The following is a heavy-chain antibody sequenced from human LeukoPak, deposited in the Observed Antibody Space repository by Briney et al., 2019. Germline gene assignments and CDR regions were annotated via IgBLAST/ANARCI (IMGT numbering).Heavy chain of an antibody. Sequence: GGSLRLSCAASGFTFSNYAMAWVRQAPGKGLEWVSTISDNGVNTYYADSVRGRFTISRDNSMNTVYLQMNSLRGEDTAVYYCAKVLRHYYDSSGSDAFDIWGQGTMVTVSS. CDR3: AKVLRHYYDSSGSDAFDI. D-gene: IGHD3-22*01. CDR2: ISDNGVNT. J-gene: IGHJ3*02. CDR1: GFTFSNYA. V-gene: IGHV3-23*01.